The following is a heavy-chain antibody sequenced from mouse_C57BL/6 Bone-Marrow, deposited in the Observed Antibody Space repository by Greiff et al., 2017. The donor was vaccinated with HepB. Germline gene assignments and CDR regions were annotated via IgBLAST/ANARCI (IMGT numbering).Heavy chain of an antibody. Sequence: QVQLKASGAELVRPGASVTLSCKASGYTFTDYEMHWVKQTPVHGLEWIGAIDPETGGTAYNQKFKGKAILTADKSSSTAYMELRSLTSEDSAVYYCTSDGYYYAMDYWGQGTSVTVSS. V-gene: IGHV1-15*01. D-gene: IGHD1-1*01. CDR2: IDPETGGT. CDR1: GYTFTDYE. CDR3: TSDGYYYAMDY. J-gene: IGHJ4*01.